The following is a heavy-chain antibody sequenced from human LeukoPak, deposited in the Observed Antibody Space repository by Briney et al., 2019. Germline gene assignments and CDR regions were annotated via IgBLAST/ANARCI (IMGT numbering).Heavy chain of an antibody. Sequence: PSETLSVTCTVSGGAISSYYWSWIRQPPGKGLEWIGYIYYSGSTNYNPSLKSRVTISVDTSKNQFSLKLSSVTAADTAVYYCARHCSSTSCYSRWYFDLWGRGTLVTVSS. D-gene: IGHD2-2*01. V-gene: IGHV4-59*08. CDR3: ARHCSSTSCYSRWYFDL. CDR2: IYYSGST. J-gene: IGHJ2*01. CDR1: GGAISSYY.